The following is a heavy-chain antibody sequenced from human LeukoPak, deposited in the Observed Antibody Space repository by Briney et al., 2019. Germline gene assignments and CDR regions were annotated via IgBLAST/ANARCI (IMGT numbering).Heavy chain of an antibody. CDR2: IYHGGST. J-gene: IGHJ3*02. V-gene: IGHV4-38-2*02. Sequence: SQILSLTCTVSGYSISDGYYWGWIRQPPGKGLEWIATIYHGGSTYYNPSLESRVTISLDTSKNHFSLNLTSVTAADTAMYYCARVAERTWLPYDAAFDIWGRGTMVTVSS. D-gene: IGHD3-9*01. CDR3: ARVAERTWLPYDAAFDI. CDR1: GYSISDGYY.